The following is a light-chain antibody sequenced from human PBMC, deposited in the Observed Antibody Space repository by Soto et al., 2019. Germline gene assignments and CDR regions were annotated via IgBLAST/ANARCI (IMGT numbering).Light chain of an antibody. CDR2: GVS. J-gene: IGKJ3*01. Sequence: EIVLTQSPGTLSLSPGERATLSCRASQSGGRSHLAWYQQKPGQAPRLLIYGVSSRATGIPDRFSGSGSGTDFTLTISRLEPEDFAVYYCQQYGGSSLFTFGPGTKVDIK. CDR3: QQYGGSSLFT. V-gene: IGKV3-20*01. CDR1: QSGGRSH.